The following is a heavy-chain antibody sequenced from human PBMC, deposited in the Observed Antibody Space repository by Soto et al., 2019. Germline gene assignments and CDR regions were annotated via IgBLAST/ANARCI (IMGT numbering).Heavy chain of an antibody. CDR2: IKSKTDGGTI. D-gene: IGHD3-3*01. V-gene: IGHV3-15*01. J-gene: IGHJ6*02. Sequence: EVQLVESGGGLVKPGGSLRLSCAASGFTFSNAWMSWVRQAPGKGLEWVGRIKSKTDGGTIDYAAPVKGRFTISRDDSKNTLYLQMNSLKTEDTAVYYCTTTSYDFWSGPGVGMDVWGQGTTVTVSS. CDR3: TTTSYDFWSGPGVGMDV. CDR1: GFTFSNAW.